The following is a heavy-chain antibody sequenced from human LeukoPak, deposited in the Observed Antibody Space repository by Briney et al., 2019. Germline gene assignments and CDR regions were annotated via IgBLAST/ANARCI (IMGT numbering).Heavy chain of an antibody. CDR2: ISSNGIAI. J-gene: IGHJ5*02. CDR1: RFSFRSYD. Sequence: QPGGSLRLSCAASRFSFRSYDMHWVRQAPGKGLEWVSYISSNGIAIYYADSVKGRFTISRDNAKNSLFLQMNSLRAEDTALYYCARGGCISSITNCSPSHHWGQGTLVTVSS. D-gene: IGHD2-2*01. CDR3: ARGGCISSITNCSPSHH. V-gene: IGHV3-48*04.